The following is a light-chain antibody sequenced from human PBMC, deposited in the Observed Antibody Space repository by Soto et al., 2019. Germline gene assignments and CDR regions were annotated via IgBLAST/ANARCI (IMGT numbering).Light chain of an antibody. CDR1: SGHSSYA. CDR2: LNSDGSH. CDR3: QTWGTGIGL. V-gene: IGLV4-69*01. Sequence: QPVLTQSPSASASLGASVKLTCTLSSGHSSYAIAWYQQQPEKGPRYLMKLNSDGSHSKGDGIPDRFSGSSSGAERYLTISSLQSEDEADYYCQTWGTGIGLFGGGTKLTVL. J-gene: IGLJ2*01.